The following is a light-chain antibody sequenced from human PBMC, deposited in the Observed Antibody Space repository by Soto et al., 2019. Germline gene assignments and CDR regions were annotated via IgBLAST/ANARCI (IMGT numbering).Light chain of an antibody. Sequence: DIQMTQSPSTLSASVGDRVTITCRASQSITPWLAWYQQKPGKAPKLLIYDASSLESGVPSRFSGSGSGTEFTLTINSLQPDDFASYYCQQYKDYPLTFGGGTKV. CDR1: QSITPW. CDR2: DAS. CDR3: QQYKDYPLT. V-gene: IGKV1-5*01. J-gene: IGKJ4*01.